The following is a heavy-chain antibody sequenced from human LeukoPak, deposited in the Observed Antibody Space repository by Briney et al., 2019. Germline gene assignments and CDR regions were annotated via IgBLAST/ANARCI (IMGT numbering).Heavy chain of an antibody. CDR2: INPKSGGT. D-gene: IGHD3-16*01. CDR3: ARDLDGMDV. CDR1: GYTFTGYY. J-gene: IGHJ6*02. Sequence: GASVKVSCKASGYTFTGYYMNWVRQAPGQGLEWMGWINPKSGGTDYAQKFQGRVTMTWDTSISTAYMELSRLRSDDTAVYYCARDLDGMDVWGQGTTVTVSS. V-gene: IGHV1-2*02.